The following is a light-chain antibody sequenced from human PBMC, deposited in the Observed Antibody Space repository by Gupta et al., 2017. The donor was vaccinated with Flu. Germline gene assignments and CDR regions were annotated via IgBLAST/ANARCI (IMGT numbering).Light chain of an antibody. CDR3: KQYNNWPPGWT. CDR1: QSVSSN. CDR2: GAS. V-gene: IGKV3-15*01. Sequence: EIVMTQSPATLSVSPGERATLSCRASQSVSSNLAWYQQKPGQAPRLLIYGASTRATGIPARFSGSGSGTEFTLTISSLQSEDFAVYYCKQYNNWPPGWTFGQGTKVEIK. J-gene: IGKJ1*01.